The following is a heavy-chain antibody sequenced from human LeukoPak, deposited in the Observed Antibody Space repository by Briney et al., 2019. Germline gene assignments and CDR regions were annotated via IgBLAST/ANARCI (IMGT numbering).Heavy chain of an antibody. J-gene: IGHJ4*02. CDR2: FDPEDGET. V-gene: IGHV1-24*01. CDR1: GHTLTELS. Sequence: ASVKVSCKVSGHTLTELSMHWVRQAPGKGLEWMGGFDPEDGETIYAQKFQGRVTMTEDTSTDTAYMELSSLRSEDTAVYYCATDSSPGAGSYSFDYWGQGTLVTVSS. D-gene: IGHD3-10*01. CDR3: ATDSSPGAGSYSFDY.